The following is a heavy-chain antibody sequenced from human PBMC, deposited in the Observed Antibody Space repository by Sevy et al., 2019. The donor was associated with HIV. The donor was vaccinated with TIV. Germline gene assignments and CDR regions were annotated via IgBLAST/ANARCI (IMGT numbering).Heavy chain of an antibody. CDR3: ASPYYYGSGSYFLDAFDI. CDR2: IRYDGSNK. V-gene: IGHV3-30*02. D-gene: IGHD3-10*01. CDR1: GFTFSSYG. Sequence: GGSLRLSCAASGFTFSSYGMHWVRQAPGKGLEWVAFIRYDGSNKYYADSVKGRFTISRDNSKNTLYPQMNSLRAEDTAVYYCASPYYYGSGSYFLDAFDIWGQGTMVTVSS. J-gene: IGHJ3*02.